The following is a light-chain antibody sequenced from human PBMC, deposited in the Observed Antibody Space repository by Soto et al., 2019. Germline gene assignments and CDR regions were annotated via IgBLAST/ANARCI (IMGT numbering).Light chain of an antibody. CDR1: QSVSNN. CDR3: QQYHDWPRT. Sequence: IVLTQSPVTLSLSPGEIGTLSCRSSQSVSNNYLAWCQQRPGQAPRILIYGASTRATDIPARFSGSGSGTEFTLTISSLQSEDFAVYYCQQYHDWPRTFGRGTKVDI. CDR2: GAS. V-gene: IGKV3-15*01. J-gene: IGKJ1*01.